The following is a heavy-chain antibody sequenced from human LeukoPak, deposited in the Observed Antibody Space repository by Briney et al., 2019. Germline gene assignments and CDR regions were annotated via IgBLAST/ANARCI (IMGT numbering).Heavy chain of an antibody. CDR2: INPNSGGT. CDR3: ARGPVDAADPIPDFDY. CDR1: GYTFTGYY. D-gene: IGHD6-13*01. J-gene: IGHJ4*02. V-gene: IGHV1-2*02. Sequence: GASVKVSCKASGYTFTGYYMHWVRQAPGQGLEWMGWINPNSGGTNYAQKFQGRVTMTRDTSTSTAYMELSRLRSDDTAVYYCARGPVDAADPIPDFDYWGQGTLVTVSS.